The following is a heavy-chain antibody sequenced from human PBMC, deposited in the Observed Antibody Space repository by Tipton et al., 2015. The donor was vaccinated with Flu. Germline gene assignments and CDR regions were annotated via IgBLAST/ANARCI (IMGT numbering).Heavy chain of an antibody. D-gene: IGHD1-26*01. CDR3: ARHDSPTRGARP. Sequence: TLSLTCTVSGGSISSYYWSWIRQPPGKGLEWIGYIYYSGSTNYNPSLKSRVTISVDTSKNHFSLKLSSVTAADTAVYYCARHDSPTRGARPWGQGTLVTVSS. J-gene: IGHJ5*02. V-gene: IGHV4-59*08. CDR2: IYYSGST. CDR1: GGSISSYY.